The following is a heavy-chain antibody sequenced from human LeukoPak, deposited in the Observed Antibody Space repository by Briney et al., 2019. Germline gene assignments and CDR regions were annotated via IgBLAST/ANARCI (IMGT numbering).Heavy chain of an antibody. D-gene: IGHD1-14*01. J-gene: IGHJ4*02. CDR3: AKGGLTTPLHY. CDR2: ISGDGART. V-gene: IGHV3-23*01. Sequence: GRSLRLSCAASGYTFSSYPMSWVRQAPGGGLEWISSISGDGARTYYTNSVKGRFTTSRDNPKNTLFLQVNSLRVEDTAVYYCAKGGLTTPLHYWGQGTLVTVSS. CDR1: GYTFSSYP.